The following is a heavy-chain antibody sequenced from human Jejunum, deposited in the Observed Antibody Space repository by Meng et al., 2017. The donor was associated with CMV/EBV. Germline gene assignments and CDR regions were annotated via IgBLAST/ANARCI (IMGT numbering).Heavy chain of an antibody. Sequence: QVQLVQSGAAVKKPGASVKVSCKAFGYSFTGYYLHWVRQAPGQGLEWMGQINPNTGGTNYAQKFLGRVTMTRDTSVSTAYMEVTSLTPDDTAVYFCARAPGYSYEIWGQGTLVTVSS. CDR2: INPNTGGT. V-gene: IGHV1-2*06. D-gene: IGHD5-18*01. J-gene: IGHJ4*02. CDR1: GYSFTGYY. CDR3: ARAPGYSYEI.